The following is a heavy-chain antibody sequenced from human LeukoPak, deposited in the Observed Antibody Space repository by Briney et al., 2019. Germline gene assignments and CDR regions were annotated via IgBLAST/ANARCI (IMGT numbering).Heavy chain of an antibody. D-gene: IGHD6-13*01. Sequence: GGSLRLSCAASGFTFSSYSMNWVRQAPGKGLKWVSSISSSSSYIYYADSVKGRFTISRDNAKNSLYLQMNSLRAEDTAVYYCARDTRGSAAVGASDYWGQGTLVTVSS. CDR2: ISSSSSYI. CDR3: ARDTRGSAAVGASDY. CDR1: GFTFSSYS. V-gene: IGHV3-21*01. J-gene: IGHJ4*02.